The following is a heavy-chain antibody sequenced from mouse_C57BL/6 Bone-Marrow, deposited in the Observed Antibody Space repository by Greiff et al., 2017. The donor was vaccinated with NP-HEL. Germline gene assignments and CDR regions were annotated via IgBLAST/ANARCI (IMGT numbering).Heavy chain of an antibody. D-gene: IGHD1-1*01. CDR3: THLLLRPDY. CDR2: IDPENGDT. Sequence: EVKLQESGAELVRPGASVKLSCTASGFNIKDDYMHWVKQRPEQGLEWIGWIDPENGDTEYASKFQGKATITADTASNTAYLQLSSLTSEDTAVYYCTHLLLRPDYWGQGTTLTVSS. CDR1: GFNIKDDY. J-gene: IGHJ2*01. V-gene: IGHV14-4*01.